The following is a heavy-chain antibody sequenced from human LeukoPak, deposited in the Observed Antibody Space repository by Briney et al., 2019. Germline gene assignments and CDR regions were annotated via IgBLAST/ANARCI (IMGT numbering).Heavy chain of an antibody. Sequence: PSETLSLTCTVSGGSISSYYWSWIRQPPGKGLEWIGYIFNSGSPNYNPSLKSRVSIKVDTSKNQFSLKLSSVTAADTAVYYCASLGAMVRGVISLSFDYWGQGTLVTVSS. CDR1: GGSISSYY. CDR2: IFNSGSP. J-gene: IGHJ4*02. CDR3: ASLGAMVRGVISLSFDY. V-gene: IGHV4-59*01. D-gene: IGHD3-10*01.